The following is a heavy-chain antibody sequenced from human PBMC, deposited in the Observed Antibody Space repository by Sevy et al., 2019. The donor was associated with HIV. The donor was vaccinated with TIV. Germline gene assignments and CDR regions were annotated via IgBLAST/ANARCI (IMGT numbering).Heavy chain of an antibody. V-gene: IGHV3-15*01. D-gene: IGHD3-9*01. Sequence: GGSLRLSCAASGFTFSSAWMSWVRQAPGKGLEWVGRIQSKTDGGTTDYAASVKGRFTILRDDSVNTLYLQMNSLTTDDTAVYYCTTDTSTGYFDWLLDFDYWGQGTLVTVSS. J-gene: IGHJ4*02. CDR3: TTDTSTGYFDWLLDFDY. CDR2: IQSKTDGGTT. CDR1: GFTFSSAW.